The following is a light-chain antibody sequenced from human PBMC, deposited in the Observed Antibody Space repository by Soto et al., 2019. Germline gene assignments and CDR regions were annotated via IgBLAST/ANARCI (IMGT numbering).Light chain of an antibody. CDR1: QSFSSN. Sequence: EIVMTQSPATLSVSPGERATLSCRASQSFSSNLAWYQHKHGQAPRLLIYGASTRATGIPARFSGSGSGTEFTLTISSLQSEDFAVYYCQQDNNWPTFGQGTRLETK. CDR2: GAS. J-gene: IGKJ5*01. V-gene: IGKV3-15*01. CDR3: QQDNNWPT.